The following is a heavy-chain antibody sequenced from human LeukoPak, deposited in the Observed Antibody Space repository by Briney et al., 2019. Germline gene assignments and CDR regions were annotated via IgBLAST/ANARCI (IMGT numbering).Heavy chain of an antibody. CDR1: GITFSNYW. CDR2: IKQDGSEK. Sequence: PGGSLRLSCAASGITFSNYWMSWVRQAPGKGLEWVANIKQDGSEKYYVDSVKGRFTISRDNAKNSLYLQMNSLRAEDTAVYYCAMDILTGYYAYWGQGTLVTVSS. CDR3: AMDILTGYYAY. D-gene: IGHD3-9*01. V-gene: IGHV3-7*04. J-gene: IGHJ4*02.